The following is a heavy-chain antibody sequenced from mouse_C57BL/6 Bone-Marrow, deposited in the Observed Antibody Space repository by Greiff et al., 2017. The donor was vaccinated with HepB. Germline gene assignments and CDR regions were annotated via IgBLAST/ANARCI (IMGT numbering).Heavy chain of an antibody. CDR1: GFNIKDDY. J-gene: IGHJ3*01. V-gene: IGHV14-4*01. CDR2: IDPENGDT. Sequence: EVQLQQSGAELVRPGASVKLSCTASGFNIKDDYMHWVKQRPEQGLEWIGWIDPENGDTEYASKFQGKATITADTTSNTAYLQLSSLPSEDTAVYSCTTFYGSSQAWFAYWGQGTLVTVSA. D-gene: IGHD1-1*01. CDR3: TTFYGSSQAWFAY.